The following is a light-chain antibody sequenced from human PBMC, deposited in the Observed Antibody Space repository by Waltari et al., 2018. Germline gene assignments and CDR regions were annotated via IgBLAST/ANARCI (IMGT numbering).Light chain of an antibody. CDR1: QTVNSNY. CDR3: QLYGTSFLWT. Sequence: ESVLTQSPDTLSLSPGERATLSCRASQTVNSNYLAWYQQKSGQAPRLLIYGASKRATGIPDRFSGSGSETAFTRTISRLEPEDVAVYYCQLYGTSFLWTFGQGTRVEI. V-gene: IGKV3-20*01. CDR2: GAS. J-gene: IGKJ1*01.